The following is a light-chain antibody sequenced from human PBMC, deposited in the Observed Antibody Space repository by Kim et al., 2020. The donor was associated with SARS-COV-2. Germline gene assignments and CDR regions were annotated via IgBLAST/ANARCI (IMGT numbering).Light chain of an antibody. CDR2: STS. V-gene: IGLV7-43*01. CDR1: TGAVTSGYY. CDR3: LLYYGGIWV. J-gene: IGLJ3*02. Sequence: GGTVALTGGSSTGAVTSGYYPNWFQQKPGQAPRALIYSTSNKRSWTPARFSGSLLGGKAALTLSGVQPEDEAEYYCLLYYGGIWVFGGGTKLTVL.